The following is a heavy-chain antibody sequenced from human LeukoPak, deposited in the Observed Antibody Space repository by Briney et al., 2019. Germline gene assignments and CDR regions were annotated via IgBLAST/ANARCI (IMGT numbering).Heavy chain of an antibody. Sequence: ASVKVSCKASGYTFTSYDINWVRQATGQGLEWMGWMNPNSGNTGYAQKFQGRVTMTRNTSISTAYMELSSLRSEDTAVYYCARAGTLGPCSSGFEWFDPWGQGTLVTVSS. CDR1: GYTFTSYD. D-gene: IGHD6-19*01. J-gene: IGHJ5*02. V-gene: IGHV1-8*01. CDR2: MNPNSGNT. CDR3: ARAGTLGPCSSGFEWFDP.